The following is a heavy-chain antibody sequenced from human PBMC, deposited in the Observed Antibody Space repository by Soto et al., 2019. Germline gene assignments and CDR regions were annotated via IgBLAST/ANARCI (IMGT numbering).Heavy chain of an antibody. D-gene: IGHD3-22*01. Sequence: GESLQISCKGSGYSFTSYWIGWVRQMPGKGLEWMGIIYPGDSDTRYSPSFQGQVTISADKSISTAYLQWSSLKASDTAMYYCARQGFAYYDSSGYYYNDYWGQGTLVTVS. V-gene: IGHV5-51*01. J-gene: IGHJ4*02. CDR1: GYSFTSYW. CDR2: IYPGDSDT. CDR3: ARQGFAYYDSSGYYYNDY.